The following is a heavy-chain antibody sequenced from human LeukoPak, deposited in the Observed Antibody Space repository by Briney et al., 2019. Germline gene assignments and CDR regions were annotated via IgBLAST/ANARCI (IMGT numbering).Heavy chain of an antibody. V-gene: IGHV4-4*07. Sequence: SETLSLTCTVSGASISSYYWSWIRQSAGRGLEWIGRIYSSGSTIYNPSLKSRLTMSVDTSKNQFSLKLSSVTAADTAVYYCARELAYCGYNCYFDYWGQGTLVTVSS. CDR3: ARELAYCGYNCYFDY. CDR1: GASISSYY. D-gene: IGHD2-21*01. J-gene: IGHJ4*02. CDR2: IYSSGST.